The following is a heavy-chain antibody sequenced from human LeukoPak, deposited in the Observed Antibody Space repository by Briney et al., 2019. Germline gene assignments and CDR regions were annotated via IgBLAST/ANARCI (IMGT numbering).Heavy chain of an antibody. D-gene: IGHD1-26*01. J-gene: IGHJ3*02. CDR1: GGSVTSGSSY. Sequence: PSETLSLTCTVSGGSVTSGSSYWGWFRQPPGKGLEWIGNIYYSGNTYYSPSLKSRVTISVDTSKNQFSLKLSSVTAADTAVYYCARRSGTYHAFDIWGQGTMVTVSS. CDR2: IYYSGNT. CDR3: ARRSGTYHAFDI. V-gene: IGHV4-39*01.